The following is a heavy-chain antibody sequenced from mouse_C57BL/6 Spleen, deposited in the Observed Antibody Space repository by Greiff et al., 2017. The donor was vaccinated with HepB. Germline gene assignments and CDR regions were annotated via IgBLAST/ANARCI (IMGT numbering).Heavy chain of an antibody. CDR1: GYTFTSYW. Sequence: VQLQQPGAELVMPGASVKLSCKASGYTFTSYWMHWVKQRPGQGLEWIGEIDPSDSYTNYNQKFKGKSTLTVDKSSRTAYMQLSSLTSEDSAVYYCARTEGSSPLYWYFDVWGTGTTVTVSS. J-gene: IGHJ1*03. CDR2: IDPSDSYT. D-gene: IGHD1-1*01. V-gene: IGHV1-69*01. CDR3: ARTEGSSPLYWYFDV.